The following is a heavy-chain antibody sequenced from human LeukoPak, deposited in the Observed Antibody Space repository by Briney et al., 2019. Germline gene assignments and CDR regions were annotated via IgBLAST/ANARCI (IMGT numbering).Heavy chain of an antibody. D-gene: IGHD1-26*01. Sequence: GGSLRLSCAASGFTFDDYAMHWVRQAPGKGLGWVSGISWNSGSIGYADSVKGRFTISRDNAKNSLYLQMNSLRAEDTALYYCAKDIKGWELRGDAFDIWGQGTMVTVSS. CDR3: AKDIKGWELRGDAFDI. V-gene: IGHV3-9*01. J-gene: IGHJ3*02. CDR2: ISWNSGSI. CDR1: GFTFDDYA.